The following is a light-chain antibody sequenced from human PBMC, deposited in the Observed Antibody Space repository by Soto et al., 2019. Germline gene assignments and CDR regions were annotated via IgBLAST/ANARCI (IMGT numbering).Light chain of an antibody. J-gene: IGLJ2*01. CDR2: DVT. CDR1: STDVGDFNY. V-gene: IGLV2-14*03. CDR3: SSYSSSTTHVV. Sequence: QSVLTQPASVSGSPGRSVTISCTGTSTDVGDFNYVSWYQHLPGRAPKLIIYDVTNRPSGISYRFSASKSGRTASLTISGRQAEDEGDYYCSSYSSSTTHVVFGGGTKLTVL.